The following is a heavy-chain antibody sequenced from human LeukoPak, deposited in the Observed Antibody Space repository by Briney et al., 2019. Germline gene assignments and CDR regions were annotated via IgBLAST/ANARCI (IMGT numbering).Heavy chain of an antibody. V-gene: IGHV3-23*01. Sequence: GGSLRLSCAASGFTFSSYAMSWVRQAPGKGLEWVSAISGSGGSTYYADSVKGRFTISRDNSKNTLYLQMNSLRAEDTAVYYCAKDYYYDSSGYIFDYWGQGTLVTVSS. D-gene: IGHD3-22*01. CDR3: AKDYYYDSSGYIFDY. CDR1: GFTFSSYA. J-gene: IGHJ4*02. CDR2: ISGSGGST.